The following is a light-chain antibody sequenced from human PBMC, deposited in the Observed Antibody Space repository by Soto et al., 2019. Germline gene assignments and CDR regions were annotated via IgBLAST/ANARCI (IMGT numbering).Light chain of an antibody. V-gene: IGKV3-11*01. CDR3: QQHSNWPLT. CDR1: QSVSSN. J-gene: IGKJ4*01. Sequence: FVFIQSPATLSLSPGDSATLSCRASQSVSSNLAWYQQNPGQAPRLLIFDASNRATGIPARFSGSGSGTDFTLTISSLEPEDFAVYYCQQHSNWPLTFGGGTKVDIK. CDR2: DAS.